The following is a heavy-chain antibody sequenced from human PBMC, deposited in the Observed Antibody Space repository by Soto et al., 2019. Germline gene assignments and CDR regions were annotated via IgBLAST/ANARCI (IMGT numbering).Heavy chain of an antibody. CDR1: GGSISSGGYY. CDR2: IYYSGST. Sequence: QVQLQESGPGLVKPSQTLSLTCTVSGGSISSGGYYWSWIRQHPGKGLEWIGYIYYSGSTYYNPSLKSRVTISVDTSKNQFSLKLSSVTAADTAVYYCARTGVLTGYYKWAFDYWGQGTLVTVSS. V-gene: IGHV4-31*03. D-gene: IGHD3-9*01. CDR3: ARTGVLTGYYKWAFDY. J-gene: IGHJ4*02.